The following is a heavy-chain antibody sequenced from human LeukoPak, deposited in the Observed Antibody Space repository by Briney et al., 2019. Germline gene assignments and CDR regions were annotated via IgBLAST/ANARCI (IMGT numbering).Heavy chain of an antibody. CDR3: ARGQSMYY. CDR2: ISPHTYTT. CDR1: RYTFHNFV. J-gene: IGHJ4*02. Sequence: ASVSVSRPASRYTFHNFVISWVRQAPGQGVEGVGWISPHTYTTRYAARVQGRVTMTTDTSTSTVYMELRNLRPDDTAVYFCARGQSMYYWGQGTPVTVSS. D-gene: IGHD2-8*01. V-gene: IGHV1-18*01.